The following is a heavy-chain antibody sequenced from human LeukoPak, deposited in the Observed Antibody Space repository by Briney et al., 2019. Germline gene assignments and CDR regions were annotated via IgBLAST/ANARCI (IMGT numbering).Heavy chain of an antibody. Sequence: SETLSLTWAVYGGSFSGYYWSWIRQPPGKGLEWIGEINHSGSTNYNPSLKSRVTISVDTSKNQFSLKLSSVTAADTAVYYCARRKPYYYYMDVWGKGTTVTVSS. CDR1: GGSFSGYY. J-gene: IGHJ6*03. V-gene: IGHV4-34*01. CDR2: INHSGST. CDR3: ARRKPYYYYMDV.